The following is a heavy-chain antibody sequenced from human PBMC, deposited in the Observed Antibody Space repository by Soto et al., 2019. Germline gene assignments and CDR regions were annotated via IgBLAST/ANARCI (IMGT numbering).Heavy chain of an antibody. Sequence: GESLKISCKGSGYSFTSYWIGWVRQMPGKGLEWMGIIYPGDSGTRYSPSFQGQVTISADKSISTAYLQWSSLKASDTAMYYCARQPEYSSSSDYYYYGMDVWGQGTTVTVSS. CDR1: GYSFTSYW. CDR3: ARQPEYSSSSDYYYYGMDV. CDR2: IYPGDSGT. V-gene: IGHV5-51*01. J-gene: IGHJ6*02. D-gene: IGHD6-6*01.